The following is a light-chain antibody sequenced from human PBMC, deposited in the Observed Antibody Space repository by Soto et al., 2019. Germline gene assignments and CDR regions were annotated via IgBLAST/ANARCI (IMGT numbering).Light chain of an antibody. CDR2: GVS. J-gene: IGLJ3*02. CDR3: SSYTGSSTPWV. CDR1: SSDVGAYNY. Sequence: QSALTQPASVSGSPGQSITISCTGTSSDVGAYNYVSWDQQHPGKAPKLMISGVSNRPSGVSNRFSGSKSGNTASLTISGLQADDDADYYCSSYTGSSTPWVFGGGTKLTVL. V-gene: IGLV2-14*01.